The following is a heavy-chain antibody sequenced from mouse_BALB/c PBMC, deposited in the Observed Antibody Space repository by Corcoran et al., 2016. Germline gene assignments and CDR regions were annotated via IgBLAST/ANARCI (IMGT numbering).Heavy chain of an antibody. J-gene: IGHJ4*01. D-gene: IGHD2-1*01. Sequence: DVQLQESGPGLVKPSQSLSLTCSVTGYSITSGYYWNWIRQFPGNKLEWMGYISYDGSNNYNPSLKNRISITRDTSKNQFFLKLNSVTTEDTATYYCAGVDGNYWAMDYWGQGTSVTVSS. V-gene: IGHV3-6*02. CDR3: AGVDGNYWAMDY. CDR2: ISYDGSN. CDR1: GYSITSGYY.